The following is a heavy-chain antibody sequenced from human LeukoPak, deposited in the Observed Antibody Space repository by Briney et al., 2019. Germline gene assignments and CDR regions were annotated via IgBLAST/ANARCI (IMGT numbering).Heavy chain of an antibody. V-gene: IGHV3-20*04. Sequence: PGGSLRLSCAASGFTFSSYAMSWVRQAPGKGLEWVSGINWNGGSTGYADSVKGRFTISRDNAKNSLYLQMNSLRAEDTALYYCARVGRDGYNYRVSYYYYMDVWGKGTTVTVSS. D-gene: IGHD5-24*01. J-gene: IGHJ6*03. CDR3: ARVGRDGYNYRVSYYYYMDV. CDR1: GFTFSSYA. CDR2: INWNGGST.